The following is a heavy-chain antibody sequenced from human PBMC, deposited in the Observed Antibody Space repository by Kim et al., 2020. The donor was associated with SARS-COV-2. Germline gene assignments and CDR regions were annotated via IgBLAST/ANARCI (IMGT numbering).Heavy chain of an antibody. D-gene: IGHD1-26*01. V-gene: IGHV1-2*02. J-gene: IGHJ4*02. CDR3: AREDKGSPLNDY. Sequence: NYAQKLQGRVTMTRDTSISTAYRELRRLRSDDTAVYYCAREDKGSPLNDYWGQGTLVTVSS.